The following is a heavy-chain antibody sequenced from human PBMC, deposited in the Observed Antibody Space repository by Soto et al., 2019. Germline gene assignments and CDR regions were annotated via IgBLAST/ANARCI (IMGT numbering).Heavy chain of an antibody. CDR1: GGSISSYY. Sequence: SETLSLTCTVSGGSISSYYWSWIRQPPGKGLEWIGNIYYSGSTNSNPSLKSRVTISVDTSKNQFPLKLSSVTAAATAVYYCARYRRGAVAGYTLDNWGQGILVTVSS. CDR2: IYYSGST. J-gene: IGHJ4*02. V-gene: IGHV4-59*01. CDR3: ARYRRGAVAGYTLDN. D-gene: IGHD6-13*01.